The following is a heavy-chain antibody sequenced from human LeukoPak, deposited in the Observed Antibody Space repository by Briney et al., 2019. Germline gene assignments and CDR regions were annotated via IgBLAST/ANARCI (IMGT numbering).Heavy chain of an antibody. J-gene: IGHJ4*02. CDR3: ARAGPSSSWHQFDY. CDR2: IYSGGST. Sequence: GGTLRLSCAASGFSFSSYGMSWVRQAPGKGLEWVSGIYSGGSTYYADSVKGRFTISRDNSKNTLYLQMNSLRAEDTAVDYCARAGPSSSWHQFDYWGQGTLVTVSS. CDR1: GFSFSSYG. V-gene: IGHV3-66*01. D-gene: IGHD6-13*01.